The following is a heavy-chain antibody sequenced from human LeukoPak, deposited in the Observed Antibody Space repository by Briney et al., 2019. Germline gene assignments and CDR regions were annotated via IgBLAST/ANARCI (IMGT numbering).Heavy chain of an antibody. CDR2: ISGSGGST. CDR1: GFTFSSYA. Sequence: GGSLRLSCAASGFTFSSYAMSWVRQAPGKGLEWVSAISGSGGSTYYADSVKGRFTISRDNSKNTLYLQMNSLRAEDTAVYYCAKVRFLEWSEGGMDVWGQGTTVTVSS. V-gene: IGHV3-23*01. J-gene: IGHJ6*02. CDR3: AKVRFLEWSEGGMDV. D-gene: IGHD3-3*01.